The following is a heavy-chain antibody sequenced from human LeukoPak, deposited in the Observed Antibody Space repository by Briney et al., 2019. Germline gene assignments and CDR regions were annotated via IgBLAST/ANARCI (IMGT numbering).Heavy chain of an antibody. D-gene: IGHD3-22*01. CDR2: ISYDGSNK. V-gene: IGHV3-30-3*01. CDR1: GFTFSHYA. CDR3: ASGCSNYDSSGYCFEH. Sequence: GGSLRLSCAASGFTFSHYAIHWVRQAPGKGLEWVAVISYDGSNKLYADSVKGRFTLSRDNSKNTLSLQMNSLRPEDTAVYYCASGCSNYDSSGYCFEHWGQGILVTVSS. J-gene: IGHJ4*02.